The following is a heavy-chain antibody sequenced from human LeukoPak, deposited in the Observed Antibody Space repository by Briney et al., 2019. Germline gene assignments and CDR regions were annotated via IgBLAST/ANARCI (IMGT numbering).Heavy chain of an antibody. Sequence: PSETLSLTCTVSGDSFSGVYWSWIRQPPGKGLEWIGYVYYSGDTNYNPSLKSRVTMSLDTSKNQVSLRLSSVTAADTAAYYCARHPFATPFDYWGRGTLLTVSS. CDR3: ARHPFATPFDY. V-gene: IGHV4-59*08. CDR1: GDSFSGVY. J-gene: IGHJ4*02. D-gene: IGHD2-15*01. CDR2: VYYSGDT.